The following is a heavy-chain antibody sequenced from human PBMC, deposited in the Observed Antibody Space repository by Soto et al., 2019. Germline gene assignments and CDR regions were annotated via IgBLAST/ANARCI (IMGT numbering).Heavy chain of an antibody. CDR2: IYYSGST. V-gene: IGHV4-30-4*01. D-gene: IGHD3-3*01. Sequence: PSETLSLTCTVSGGSINSGDHYWTWIRQTPGKGLEWIGHIYYSGSTYYNPSLKSRLLISLDTSKNQFSLNLTSVTAADTAVYYCADEPRITPFSGGRDYYYYGMDVWGQGTTVTVSS. J-gene: IGHJ6*02. CDR3: ADEPRITPFSGGRDYYYYGMDV. CDR1: GGSINSGDHY.